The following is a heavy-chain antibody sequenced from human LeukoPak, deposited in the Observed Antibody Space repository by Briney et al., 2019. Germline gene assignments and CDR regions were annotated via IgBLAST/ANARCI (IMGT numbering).Heavy chain of an antibody. CDR1: GGSISSGDYY. Sequence: PSETLSLTCTVSGGSISSGDYYWSWIRQPPGKGLEWIGYIYYSGSTYYNPSLKSRVTISVDTSKNQFSLKLSSVTAADTAVYYCARVGPEALYCTNGVCYQTYFDYWGQGTLVTVSS. J-gene: IGHJ4*02. CDR2: IYYSGST. D-gene: IGHD2-8*01. V-gene: IGHV4-30-4*08. CDR3: ARVGPEALYCTNGVCYQTYFDY.